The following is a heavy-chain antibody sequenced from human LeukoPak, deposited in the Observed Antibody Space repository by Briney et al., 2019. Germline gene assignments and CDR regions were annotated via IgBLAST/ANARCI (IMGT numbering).Heavy chain of an antibody. D-gene: IGHD2-8*01. CDR1: GGSLSGYY. Sequence: SQTLSLTRALSGGSLSGYYSSWVCQPPGKGREWIGEIYHSVGTNYNPSLKSRVTISVDTSKNQFSLKLSSVTAADTAVYYCARSLGYCTNGVCYELPCYWGQGTLVTVSS. CDR2: IYHSVGT. CDR3: ARSLGYCTNGVCYELPCY. J-gene: IGHJ4*02. V-gene: IGHV4-34*01.